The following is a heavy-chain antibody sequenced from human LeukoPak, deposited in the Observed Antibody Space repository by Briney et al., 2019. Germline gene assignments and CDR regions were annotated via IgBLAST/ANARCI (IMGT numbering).Heavy chain of an antibody. J-gene: IGHJ6*03. CDR1: GFTFSTYW. CDR3: AREKLGEGYYYYYYMDV. Sequence: GGSLRLSCSASGFTFSTYWMSWVRQAPGKGLEWVANIRQDGSEKYYADSVKGRFIVSRDNAKNSLYLQMNSLRAEDTAVYYCAREKLGEGYYYYYYMDVWGQGTTVTVSS. V-gene: IGHV3-7*01. CDR2: IRQDGSEK. D-gene: IGHD3-16*01.